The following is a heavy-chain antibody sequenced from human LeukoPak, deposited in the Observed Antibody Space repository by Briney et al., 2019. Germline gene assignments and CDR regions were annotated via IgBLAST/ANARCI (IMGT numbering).Heavy chain of an antibody. D-gene: IGHD5-18*01. V-gene: IGHV4-34*01. J-gene: IGHJ4*02. Sequence: SETLSLTCAVYGGSFSGYYWSWISQPPGKGLEWIGEINHSGSTNYNPSLKSRVTISVDTSKNQFSLKLSSVTAADTAVYYCARGPTKTSTAMARATFWYWGQGTLVTVSS. CDR3: ARGPTKTSTAMARATFWY. CDR1: GGSFSGYY. CDR2: INHSGST.